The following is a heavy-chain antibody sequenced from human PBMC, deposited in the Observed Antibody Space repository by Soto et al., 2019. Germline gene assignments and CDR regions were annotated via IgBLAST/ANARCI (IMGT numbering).Heavy chain of an antibody. CDR1: GFTFSPYW. CDR3: ARGLRPVDY. D-gene: IGHD4-17*01. V-gene: IGHV3-74*01. CDR2: VNGDGSAT. Sequence: EVQLVESGGGLDQPGGSVRLSCAASGFTFSPYWIHWVRQAPGKGLVWVSRVNGDGSATNYADSVKGRFTISRDSAKNTVYLQMNSLRAEDTAVYYCARGLRPVDYWGQGTLVTVSS. J-gene: IGHJ4*02.